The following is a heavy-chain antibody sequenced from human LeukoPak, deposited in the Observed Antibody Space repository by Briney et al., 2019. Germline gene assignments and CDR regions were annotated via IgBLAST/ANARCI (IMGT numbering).Heavy chain of an antibody. CDR1: GGSISSGGYY. J-gene: IGHJ5*02. CDR2: IYYSGST. Sequence: SQTLSLTCTVSGGSISSGGYYWSWIRQHPGKGLEWIGYIYYSGSTYYNPSLKSRVIISVDTSKNQFSLKLSSVTAADTAVYYCARSSSWYYNWFDPWGQGTLVTVSS. CDR3: ARSSSWYYNWFDP. V-gene: IGHV4-31*03. D-gene: IGHD6-13*01.